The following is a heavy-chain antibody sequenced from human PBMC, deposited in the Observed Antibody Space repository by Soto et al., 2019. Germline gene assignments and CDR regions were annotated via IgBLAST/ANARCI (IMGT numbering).Heavy chain of an antibody. Sequence: GGSLRLSYAASGFTVSSNYMNWVRQAPGKGLEWVSVIYSGDSTNYADSVKGRFSISRDNSKNTLYLQMNSLRAEDTAVYYCARDGFLSRPPIWGQGTMVTVSS. CDR1: GFTVSSNY. CDR2: IYSGDST. J-gene: IGHJ3*02. CDR3: ARDGFLSRPPI. V-gene: IGHV3-66*01. D-gene: IGHD6-13*01.